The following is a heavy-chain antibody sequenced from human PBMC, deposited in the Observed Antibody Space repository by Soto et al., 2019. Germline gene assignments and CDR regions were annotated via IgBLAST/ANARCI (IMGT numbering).Heavy chain of an antibody. CDR3: ARVPYDTTGYYAF. J-gene: IGHJ4*02. CDR1: GFTFTTYY. CDR2: IDPSGGST. V-gene: IGHV1-46*01. D-gene: IGHD3-22*01. Sequence: QVRLVQSGAVVKKPGASVSISCKTSGFTFTTYYIHWVRQAPGQGLEWMGMIDPSGGSTTNAQTSQGRITMTSDMSTSTVYMELSSLRSEDTAVYYCARVPYDTTGYYAFWGQGTLVTVSS.